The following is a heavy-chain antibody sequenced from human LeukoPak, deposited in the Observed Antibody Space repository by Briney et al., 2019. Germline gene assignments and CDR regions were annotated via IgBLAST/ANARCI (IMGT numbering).Heavy chain of an antibody. CDR3: ARDSSGWREFDS. CDR1: GFTFSSYS. D-gene: IGHD6-19*01. V-gene: IGHV3-21*01. Sequence: GGSLRLSCAASGFTFSSYSINWVRQAPGKGLEWVSSISGNSGYIYYADSVKGRFTISRDNAKNSLYLQMDSLRAEDTAVYYCARDSSGWREFDSWGQGTLVTVFS. J-gene: IGHJ4*02. CDR2: ISGNSGYI.